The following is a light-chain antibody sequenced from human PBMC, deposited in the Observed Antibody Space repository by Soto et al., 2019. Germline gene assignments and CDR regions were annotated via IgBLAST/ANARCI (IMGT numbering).Light chain of an antibody. J-gene: IGKJ1*01. CDR1: QSVGSD. CDR2: GAS. CDR3: QQHGSSPIT. V-gene: IGKV3-20*01. Sequence: EIVMTQSPATLSVSPGGRATLSCRASQSVGSDLAWYQQKPGQTPRLLVYGASSRATGIPDRFSGSGSGTDFTLTISRLEPEDFAVYYCQQHGSSPITFGQGTKVDI.